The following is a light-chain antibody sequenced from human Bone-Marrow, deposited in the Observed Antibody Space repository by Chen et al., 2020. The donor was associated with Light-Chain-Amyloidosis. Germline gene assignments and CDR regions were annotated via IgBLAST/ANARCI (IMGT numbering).Light chain of an antibody. J-gene: IGLJ1*01. CDR2: DVN. V-gene: IGLV2-14*01. Sequence: QSALTQPASVSGSPGQSITISCTGPSSDVGGYNYVSWYQQLPGKAPKLMIFDVNSRPSGVSNRFSGSESGNAASLTISGLQAQDEADYYCSSYTSITTFYVFGTGTKVTVL. CDR1: SSDVGGYNY. CDR3: SSYTSITTFYV.